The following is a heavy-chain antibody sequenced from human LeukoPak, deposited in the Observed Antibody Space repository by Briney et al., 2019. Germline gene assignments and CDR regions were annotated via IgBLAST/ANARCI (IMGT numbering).Heavy chain of an antibody. CDR3: ARLAEYRSTLPYFDY. CDR2: IYTSGST. D-gene: IGHD6-6*01. V-gene: IGHV4-61*02. CDR1: GGTISSGSYY. Sequence: SETLSLTCTVSGGTISSGSYYWSWIRQPAGKGLEWIGRIYTSGSTNYNPSLKSRVTISVDTSKNQFSLKLSSVTAADTAVYYCARLAEYRSTLPYFDYWGQGTLVTVSS. J-gene: IGHJ4*02.